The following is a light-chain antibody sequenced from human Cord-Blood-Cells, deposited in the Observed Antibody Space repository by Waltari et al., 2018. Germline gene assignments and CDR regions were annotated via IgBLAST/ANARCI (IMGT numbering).Light chain of an antibody. Sequence: QSALTQPASVSGSPGQSITISCTGTSSDVGRYNLVSWYQQHPGKAPKLMIYEGSKRPSGVSNRFSGSKSGNTASLTISGLQAEDEADYYCCSYAGSYVFGTWTKVTVL. CDR1: SSDVGRYNL. V-gene: IGLV2-23*01. J-gene: IGLJ1*01. CDR3: CSYAGSYV. CDR2: EGS.